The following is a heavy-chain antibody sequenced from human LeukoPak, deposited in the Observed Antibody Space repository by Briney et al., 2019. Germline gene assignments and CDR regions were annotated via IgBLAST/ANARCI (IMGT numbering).Heavy chain of an antibody. J-gene: IGHJ4*02. V-gene: IGHV3-7*01. CDR2: IEHDGGKK. D-gene: IGHD5-12*01. CDR1: GFTFTSYW. CDR3: ARDRGDSGYEFDY. Sequence: QPGGSLRLSCAASGFTFTSYWMSSVRQAPGKGLEWVANIEHDGGKKYYVDSVQGRFTISRDNAKNSLYLQMNSLRDEDTAVYYCARDRGDSGYEFDYWGQGTLVTVSS.